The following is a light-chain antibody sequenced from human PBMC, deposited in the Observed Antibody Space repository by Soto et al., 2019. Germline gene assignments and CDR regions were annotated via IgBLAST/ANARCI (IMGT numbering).Light chain of an antibody. V-gene: IGLV2-14*03. CDR1: SSDVGAYNF. Sequence: QSVLTQPASVSGSPGQSIAISCTGTSSDVGAYNFVSWYQQHPGRAPKLIIYDVSNRLSGVSNRFSGSKSGNTASLTISGLQAEDEADYYCSSYTVSSTYVFGGGTKLNVL. CDR3: SSYTVSSTYV. CDR2: DVS. J-gene: IGLJ1*01.